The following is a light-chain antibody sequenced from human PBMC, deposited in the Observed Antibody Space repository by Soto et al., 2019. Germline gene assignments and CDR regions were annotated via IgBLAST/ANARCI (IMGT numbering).Light chain of an antibody. CDR2: DDS. CDR3: QVWDSSSDLLWV. CDR1: NIGSKS. J-gene: IGLJ3*02. V-gene: IGLV3-21*02. Sequence: SYELTQPPSVSVAPGQTARITCGGNNIGSKSVHWYQQKPGQAPVLVVYDDSDRPSGIPERFSGSNSGNTATLTISRVGAGDEADYYCQVWDSSSDLLWVFGGGTKLTVL.